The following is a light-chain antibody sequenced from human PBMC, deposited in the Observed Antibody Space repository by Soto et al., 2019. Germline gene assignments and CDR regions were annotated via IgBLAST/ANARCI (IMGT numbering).Light chain of an antibody. J-gene: IGLJ2*01. Sequence: QSVLTQPPSVSAAPGQKVTISCSGSSSNIGNNYVSWYQQLPGTAPKLLIYDNNKRPSGIPDRFSGSKSGTSATLGITGLQTGVEADYYCGTWDSSLSVGGVFGGGTKLTVL. V-gene: IGLV1-51*01. CDR2: DNN. CDR3: GTWDSSLSVGGV. CDR1: SSNIGNNY.